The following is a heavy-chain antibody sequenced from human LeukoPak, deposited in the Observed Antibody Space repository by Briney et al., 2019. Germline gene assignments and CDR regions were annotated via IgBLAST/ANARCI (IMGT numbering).Heavy chain of an antibody. CDR2: IYYSGSI. CDR3: ARSYDFWSGDSQFDY. Sequence: SETLSLTCTVSGGSISSSSYYWGWIRQPPGKGLEFVAYIYYSGSISYNPSLKSRVTISVDTSKNQFSLKLSSVTAADTATYYCARSYDFWSGDSQFDYWGQGTLVTVPS. J-gene: IGHJ4*02. V-gene: IGHV4-61*05. D-gene: IGHD3-3*01. CDR1: GGSISSSSYY.